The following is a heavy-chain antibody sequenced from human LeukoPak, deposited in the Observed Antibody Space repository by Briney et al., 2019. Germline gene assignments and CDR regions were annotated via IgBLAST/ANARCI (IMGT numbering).Heavy chain of an antibody. CDR1: GGSFSGYY. J-gene: IGHJ5*02. D-gene: IGHD6-19*01. CDR3: ARVGRGWYFNWFDP. V-gene: IGHV4-34*01. Sequence: SETLSLTCAVYGGSFSGYYWSWIRQPPGKGLEWIGEINHSGSTNYNPSLKSRVTISVDTPKNQFSLKIGSVTAAGPAVDYFARVGRGWYFNWFDPWGQGTLVAVSS. CDR2: INHSGST.